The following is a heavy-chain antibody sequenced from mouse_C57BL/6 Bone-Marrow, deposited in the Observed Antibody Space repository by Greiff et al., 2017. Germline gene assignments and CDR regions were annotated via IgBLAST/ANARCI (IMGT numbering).Heavy chain of an antibody. V-gene: IGHV1-81*01. CDR2: IYPRSGNP. Sequence: VKLLESGAELARPGASVTLSCTASGYTFTSYGISWVKQRTGQGLEWIGEIYPRSGNPYYNEKFKGKATLTADKSSSTAYMELRSLTSEDSAVYFCARQRLRKRGYAMDYWGQGTSVTVSS. D-gene: IGHD1-1*01. CDR1: GYTFTSYG. J-gene: IGHJ4*01. CDR3: ARQRLRKRGYAMDY.